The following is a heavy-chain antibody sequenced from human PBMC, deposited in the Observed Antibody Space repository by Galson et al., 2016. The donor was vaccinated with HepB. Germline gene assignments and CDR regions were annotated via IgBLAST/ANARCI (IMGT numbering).Heavy chain of an antibody. V-gene: IGHV4-34*01. CDR3: AKGGSEYGVLNWFDP. J-gene: IGHJ5*02. D-gene: IGHD4-17*01. CDR2: VNHSGST. CDR1: GGSFSGYY. Sequence: SETLSLTCAVYGGSFSGYYWAWIRQPPGTGLEWIGEVNHSGSTNYNPSLKSRVSISVDTSKNQFSLKLSSVTAADTAVYYCAKGGSEYGVLNWFDPWGRGTPVTVSS.